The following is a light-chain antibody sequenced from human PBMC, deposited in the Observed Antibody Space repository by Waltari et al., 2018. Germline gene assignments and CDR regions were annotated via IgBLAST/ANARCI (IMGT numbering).Light chain of an antibody. CDR1: ASNIGCTL. Sequence: QSVLTQPPSASGTPAQRVTLSSSGRASNIGCTLVIWCQKLPRNAPKLLNDRSALKPSGVPDRIYGSKSSTSASLAISGLQSEDEADYYCASWDDSMDGHWVFGGGTKVTVL. CDR2: RSA. J-gene: IGLJ3*02. CDR3: ASWDDSMDGHWV. V-gene: IGLV1-44*01.